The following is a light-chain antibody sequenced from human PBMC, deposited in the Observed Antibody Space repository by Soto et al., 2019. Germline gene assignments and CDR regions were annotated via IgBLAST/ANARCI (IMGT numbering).Light chain of an antibody. CDR2: DVS. J-gene: IGLJ1*01. CDR3: SSYTTSTPLYV. Sequence: QSALTQPASVSGSPGQSITISCTGTSGDVGGYNYVSWYQQHPGKVPKLMIYDVSNRPSGISNRFSGSKSGNTASLTISGLQAEDEADYYCSSYTTSTPLYVFGTGTQLTVL. V-gene: IGLV2-14*01. CDR1: SGDVGGYNY.